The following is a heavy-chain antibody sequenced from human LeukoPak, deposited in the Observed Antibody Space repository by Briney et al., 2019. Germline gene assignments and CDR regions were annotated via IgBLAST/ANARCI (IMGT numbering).Heavy chain of an antibody. CDR1: GFTFSNYA. CDR3: AREPMSTGWFDP. D-gene: IGHD3-10*02. V-gene: IGHV3-23*01. J-gene: IGHJ5*02. CDR2: ISATGGAT. Sequence: GGSLRLSCAASGFTFSNYAMSWVRQAPGKGLEWVSAISATGGATYYADSVKGRFTMSRDNSMNTLYLQMNNLRAGDTALYYCAREPMSTGWFDPGGQGTLVTVSS.